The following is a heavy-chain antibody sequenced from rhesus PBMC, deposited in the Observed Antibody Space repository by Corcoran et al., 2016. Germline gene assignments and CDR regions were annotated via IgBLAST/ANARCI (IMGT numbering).Heavy chain of an antibody. CDR2: ISGNEGST. J-gene: IGHJ6*01. V-gene: IGHV4-173*01. D-gene: IGHD2-39*01. CDR3: AKQGHKGAPSYYGFDS. CDR1: GGSLRDNW. Sequence: QLQLQESGPGLMKPSEHLSLTCVVFGGSLRDNWWSWIRQDPGKGLEWIGRISGNEGSTSVNPSLKGRVTISPGRSNNQFSLKLMSVTAADTAIYYCAKQGHKGAPSYYGFDSWGQGVVVTVSS.